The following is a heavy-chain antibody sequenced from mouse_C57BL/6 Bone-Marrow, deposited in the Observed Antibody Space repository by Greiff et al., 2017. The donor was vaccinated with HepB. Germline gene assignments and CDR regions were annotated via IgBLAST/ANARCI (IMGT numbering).Heavy chain of an antibody. D-gene: IGHD2-3*01. CDR2: IYPGNSDT. Sequence: EVKLVESGTVLARPGASVKMSCKTSGYTFTSYWMHWVKQRPGQGLEWIGAIYPGNSDTSSNQKFKGKAKLTAVTSARNAYMELSSLTNEDSVVYYCARGGNGYYPSWFAYWGQGTLVTVSA. J-gene: IGHJ3*01. CDR1: GYTFTSYW. V-gene: IGHV1-5*01. CDR3: ARGGNGYYPSWFAY.